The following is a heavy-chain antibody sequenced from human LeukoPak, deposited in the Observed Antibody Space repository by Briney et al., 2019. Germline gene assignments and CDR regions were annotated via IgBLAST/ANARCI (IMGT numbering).Heavy chain of an antibody. J-gene: IGHJ6*02. Sequence: APVKVSCKASGGTFSSYAISWVRQAPGQGLEWMGRIIPILGIANYAQKFQGRVTITADKSTSTAYMELSSLRSEDTAVYYCARDLLPADYGGNSASYYGMDVWGQGTTVTVSS. V-gene: IGHV1-69*04. D-gene: IGHD4-17*01. CDR2: IIPILGIA. CDR3: ARDLLPADYGGNSASYYGMDV. CDR1: GGTFSSYA.